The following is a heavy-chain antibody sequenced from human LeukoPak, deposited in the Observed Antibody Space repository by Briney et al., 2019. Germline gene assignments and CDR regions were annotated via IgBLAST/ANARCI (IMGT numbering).Heavy chain of an antibody. CDR3: ARWDTVGYFDY. V-gene: IGHV4-38-2*01. D-gene: IGHD4-23*01. CDR2: IYHSGST. CDR1: GYSISSGYY. Sequence: PSETLSLTCAVSGYSISSGYYWGWIRQPPGKGLEWIGSIYHSGSTYYNPSLKGRVTISVDTSKNQFSLKLSSVTAADTAVYYCARWDTVGYFDYWGQGTLVTVSS. J-gene: IGHJ4*02.